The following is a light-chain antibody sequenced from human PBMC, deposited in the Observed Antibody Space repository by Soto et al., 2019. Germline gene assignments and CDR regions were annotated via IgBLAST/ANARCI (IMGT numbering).Light chain of an antibody. Sequence: DIQMTQSPSYVSASVGDRVSITCRASQDIRSWLAWYQQRPGKAPKLLIYAATILQSGVPSRFSGSGSRTTFTLTINTLPPEDFASYFCQQANSFPLTFGGGTKV. CDR2: AAT. CDR1: QDIRSW. J-gene: IGKJ4*01. CDR3: QQANSFPLT. V-gene: IGKV1-12*01.